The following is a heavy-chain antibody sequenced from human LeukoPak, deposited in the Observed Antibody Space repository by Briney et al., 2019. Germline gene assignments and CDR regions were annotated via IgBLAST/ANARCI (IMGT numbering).Heavy chain of an antibody. CDR1: GGSISSSNW. J-gene: IGHJ5*02. CDR2: IYHSGST. D-gene: IGHD6-13*01. V-gene: IGHV4-4*02. Sequence: SETLSLTCAVSGGSISSSNWWSWVRQPPGKGLEWIGEIYHSGSTNYNPSLKSRVTISVDKSKNQFSLKLSSVTAADTAVYYCATQIAAAGPSGDWFDPWGQGTLVTVSS. CDR3: ATQIAAAGPSGDWFDP.